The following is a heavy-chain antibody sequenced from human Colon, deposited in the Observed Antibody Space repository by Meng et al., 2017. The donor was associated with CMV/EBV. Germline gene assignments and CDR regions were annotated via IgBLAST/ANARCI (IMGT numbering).Heavy chain of an antibody. D-gene: IGHD3-9*01. CDR3: ALEDILTGQYSFDY. CDR2: INTNTGNP. CDR1: GDTSTAYA. V-gene: IGHV7-4-1*02. J-gene: IGHJ4*02. Sequence: ASGDTSTAYAMRWVRQAPGRGLEWMGWINTNTGNPTYAQGFTGRFVFSFDTSISTAYLHIRSLKAEDTAVYFCALEDILTGQYSFDYWGQGSLVTVSS.